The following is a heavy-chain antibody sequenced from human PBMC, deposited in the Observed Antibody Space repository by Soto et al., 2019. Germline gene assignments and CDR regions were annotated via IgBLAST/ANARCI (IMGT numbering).Heavy chain of an antibody. CDR3: ARGTYDSSSPYYYMDV. CDR1: GGSISSYY. J-gene: IGHJ6*03. D-gene: IGHD6-6*01. V-gene: IGHV4-59*01. CDR2: IYYSGST. Sequence: SETLSLTCTVSGGSISSYYWSWIRQPPGKGLEWIGYIYYSGSTNYNPSLKSRVTISVDTSKNQFSLKLSSVTAADTAVYYCARGTYDSSSPYYYMDVWGKGTTVTVSS.